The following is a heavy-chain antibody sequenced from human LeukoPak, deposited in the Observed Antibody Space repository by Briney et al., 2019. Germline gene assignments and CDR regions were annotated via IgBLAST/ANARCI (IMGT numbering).Heavy chain of an antibody. V-gene: IGHV4-30-4*08. D-gene: IGHD4-17*01. J-gene: IGHJ5*02. CDR3: AREALRPSRWFDP. CDR2: IYYSGST. CDR1: GGSISSGGYY. Sequence: SETLSLTCTVSGGSISSGGYYWRWIRQHPGEGLEWIGYIYYSGSTYYNPSLKSRVTISVDTSNNQFSLKLSSVTAADTAVYYCAREALRPSRWFDPWGQGTLVTVSS.